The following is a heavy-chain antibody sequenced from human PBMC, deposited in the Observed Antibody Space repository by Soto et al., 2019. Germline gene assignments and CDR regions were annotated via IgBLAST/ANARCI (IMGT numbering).Heavy chain of an antibody. J-gene: IGHJ4*02. CDR2: IKQDGSEK. V-gene: IGHV3-7*05. Sequence: GGSLRLSCAASGFTFSVYWMSWVRQAPGKGLEWVANIKQDGSEKYYVDSVKGRFTISRDNAKNSLYLQMNSLRAEDTAVYYCASARGYYDSVGSPIDYWGQGTLVTVSS. CDR1: GFTFSVYW. CDR3: ASARGYYDSVGSPIDY. D-gene: IGHD3-22*01.